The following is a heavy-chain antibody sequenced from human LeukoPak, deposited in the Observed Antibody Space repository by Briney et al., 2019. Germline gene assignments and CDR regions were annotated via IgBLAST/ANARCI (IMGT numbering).Heavy chain of an antibody. CDR1: GYTFTSYG. CDR2: ISAYNGNT. CDR3: ARTIAGYYLNWFDP. Sequence: ASVKVSCKASGYTFTSYGISWVRQVPGQGLEWMGWISAYNGNTNYAQKLQGRVTMTTDTSTSTAYMELRSLRSDDTAVYYCARTIAGYYLNWFDPWGQGTLVTVSS. D-gene: IGHD3-22*01. J-gene: IGHJ5*02. V-gene: IGHV1-18*01.